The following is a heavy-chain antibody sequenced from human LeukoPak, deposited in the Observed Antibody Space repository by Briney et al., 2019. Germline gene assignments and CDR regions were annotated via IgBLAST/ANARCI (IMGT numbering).Heavy chain of an antibody. V-gene: IGHV3-21*01. CDR1: GFTFSSYS. Sequence: GGSLRLSCAASGFTFSSYSMNWVRQAPGKGLEWVSSISSSSSYIYYADSVMGRFTISRDNAKNSLYLQMNSLRAEDTAVYYCARDHLVVGYSYGYYFDYWGQGTLVTVSS. CDR3: ARDHLVVGYSYGYYFDY. CDR2: ISSSSSYI. D-gene: IGHD5-18*01. J-gene: IGHJ4*02.